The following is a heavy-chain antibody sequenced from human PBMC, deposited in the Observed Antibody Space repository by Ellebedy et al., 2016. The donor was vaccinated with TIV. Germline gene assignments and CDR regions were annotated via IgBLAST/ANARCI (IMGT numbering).Heavy chain of an antibody. V-gene: IGHV3-23*01. CDR3: AKDRRSGWTLTVGY. J-gene: IGHJ4*02. D-gene: IGHD6-19*01. CDR2: IFGSGGGI. CDR1: GFSFSRYA. Sequence: PGGSLRLSCAASGFSFSRYAMSWVRQAPGKGLEWVSGIFGSGGGISYADSVKGRFTISRDNSKSMVHLQMNSLRPEDKAVYYCAKDRRSGWTLTVGYWGQGTLVTVSS.